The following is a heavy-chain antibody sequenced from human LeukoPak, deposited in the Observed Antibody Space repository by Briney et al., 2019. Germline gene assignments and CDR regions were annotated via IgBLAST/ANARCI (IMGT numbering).Heavy chain of an antibody. CDR3: ARLYGSVSNYLDY. CDR2: IYYSGST. V-gene: IGHV4-31*03. D-gene: IGHD3-10*01. J-gene: IGHJ4*02. Sequence: SETLSLTCSVSAGSIRSDNYYWSWIRQFPGKGLEWIGYIYYSGSTYYNPPLKSRVTISLDTSKSHFSLNLNSVTAADTAIYYCARLYGSVSNYLDYWGQGTLVTVSS. CDR1: AGSIRSDNYY.